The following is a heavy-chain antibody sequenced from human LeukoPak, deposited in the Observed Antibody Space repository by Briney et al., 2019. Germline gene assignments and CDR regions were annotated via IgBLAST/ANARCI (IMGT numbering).Heavy chain of an antibody. J-gene: IGHJ4*02. CDR2: IYHSGST. V-gene: IGHV4-38-2*02. Sequence: SETLSLTCTVSGYSISSGYYWGWIRQPPGKGLEWIGSIYHSGSTYYNPSLKSRVTISVDTSKNQFSLKLSSVTAADTAVYYCARDERNWGQGTLVTVSS. CDR1: GYSISSGYY. CDR3: ARDERN.